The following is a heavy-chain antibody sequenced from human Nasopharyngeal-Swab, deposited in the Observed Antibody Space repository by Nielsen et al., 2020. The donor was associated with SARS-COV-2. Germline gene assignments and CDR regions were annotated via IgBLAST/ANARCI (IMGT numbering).Heavy chain of an antibody. CDR2: IFYSGST. CDR3: ARLAIIGAWFFDY. D-gene: IGHD1-26*01. J-gene: IGHJ4*02. Sequence: SETLSLTCTVSGGSISSSSYYWGWLRQPPGKGLEWIGSIFYSGSTYYNPSLKSRVTITVDTSKNQFSLKLCCVTATDTAVYYCARLAIIGAWFFDYWGQGTLVTVSS. CDR1: GGSISSSSYY. V-gene: IGHV4-39*01.